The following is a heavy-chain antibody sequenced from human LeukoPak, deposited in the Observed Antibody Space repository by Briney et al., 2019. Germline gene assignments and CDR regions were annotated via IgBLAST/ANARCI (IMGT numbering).Heavy chain of an antibody. V-gene: IGHV3-30*02. CDR2: IRYDGSNK. CDR3: AKEGVGYCSGGSCYYFDY. CDR1: GFTFSSYG. J-gene: IGHJ4*02. Sequence: GGSLRLSCAASGFTFSSYGMHWVRQAPGKGLEWVAFIRYDGSNKYYADSVKGRSTISRDNSKNTLYLQMNSLRAEDTAVYYCAKEGVGYCSGGSCYYFDYWGQGTLVTVSS. D-gene: IGHD2-15*01.